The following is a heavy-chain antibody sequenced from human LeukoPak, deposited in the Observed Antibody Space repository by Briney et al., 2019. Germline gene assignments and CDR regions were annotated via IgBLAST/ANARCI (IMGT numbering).Heavy chain of an antibody. CDR2: ISGSGGST. D-gene: IGHD3-22*01. J-gene: IGHJ3*02. CDR1: GFTFSSYA. CDR3: AKDLITMIVAPWDAFDI. Sequence: GGSLRLSCAASGFTFSSYAMSWVRQAPGKGLEWVSAISGSGGSTYYADSVKGRFTISRDNSKNTLYLQMNSLRAEDTAVYYCAKDLITMIVAPWDAFDIWGQGTMVTVSS. V-gene: IGHV3-23*01.